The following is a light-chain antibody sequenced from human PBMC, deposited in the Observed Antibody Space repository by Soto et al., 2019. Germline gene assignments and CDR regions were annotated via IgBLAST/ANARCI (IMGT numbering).Light chain of an antibody. CDR3: ETWDSGLSAVV. Sequence: QSVLTQSPSVSAAPGQKVTISCSGSSSNIGNNYVSWYQQLPGTAPKLLIYDNNKRPSGISARFSGSKSGTSASLGVTGRQTGDEADYYCETWDSGLSAVVFGGGTKLTVL. CDR2: DNN. CDR1: SSNIGNNY. V-gene: IGLV1-51*01. J-gene: IGLJ2*01.